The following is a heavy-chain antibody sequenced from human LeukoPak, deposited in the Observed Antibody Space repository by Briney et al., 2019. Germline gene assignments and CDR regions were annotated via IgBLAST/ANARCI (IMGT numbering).Heavy chain of an antibody. J-gene: IGHJ5*02. CDR3: ARGELGYCSSSASPGGLVSLECDNWFDP. CDR1: GFTFSSYW. D-gene: IGHD2-2*01. CDR2: IKQDGSEK. Sequence: QPGGSLRLSCAASGFTFSSYWMSWVRQAPGKGLEWVANIKQDGSEKYYVDSVEGRFTISRDNAKNSLYLQMNSLRAEDTAVYYCARGELGYCSSSASPGGLVSLECDNWFDPWGQGTLVTVSS. V-gene: IGHV3-7*04.